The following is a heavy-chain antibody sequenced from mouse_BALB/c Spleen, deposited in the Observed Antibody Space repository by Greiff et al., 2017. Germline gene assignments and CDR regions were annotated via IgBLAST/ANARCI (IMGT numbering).Heavy chain of an antibody. CDR3: ARPYDSLSY. CDR2: ISNLAYSI. CDR1: GFTFSDYG. J-gene: IGHJ3*01. V-gene: IGHV5-15*02. Sequence: EVKLVESGGGLVQPGGSRKLSCAASGFTFSDYGMAWVRQAPGKGPEWVAFISNLAYSIYYADTVTGRFTISRENAKNTLYLEMSSLRSEDTAMYYCARPYDSLSYWGQGTLVTVSA. D-gene: IGHD2-4*01.